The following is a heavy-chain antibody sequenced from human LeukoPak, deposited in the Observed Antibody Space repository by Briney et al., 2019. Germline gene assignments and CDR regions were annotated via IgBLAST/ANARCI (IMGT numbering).Heavy chain of an antibody. D-gene: IGHD2-21*01. V-gene: IGHV3-66*01. J-gene: IGHJ3*02. CDR1: GFSVSTNY. Sequence: GGSLRLSCAASGFSVSTNYMSWVRQAPGKGLEWVSVIFTNGNTAYADSVKGRFTISRDNSKNMLYLQMASLRAEDTAVYYCAKGIGLANDAFDIWGQGTMVTVSS. CDR2: IFTNGNT. CDR3: AKGIGLANDAFDI.